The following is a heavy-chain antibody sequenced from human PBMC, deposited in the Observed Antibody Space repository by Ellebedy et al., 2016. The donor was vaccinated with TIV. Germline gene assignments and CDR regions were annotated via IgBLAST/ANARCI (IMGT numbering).Heavy chain of an antibody. CDR2: INPSGGRI. CDR3: ARENSSSSNGAYVY. Sequence: ASVKVSCXASGYTFSNYYIHWVRQAPGQGLEWMGLINPSGGRISYAQNFQGRVTMTRATSTSTVYMELRSLRSEETAVYYCARENSSSSNGAYVYWGQGTLVTVSS. CDR1: GYTFSNYY. D-gene: IGHD6-6*01. V-gene: IGHV1-46*01. J-gene: IGHJ4*02.